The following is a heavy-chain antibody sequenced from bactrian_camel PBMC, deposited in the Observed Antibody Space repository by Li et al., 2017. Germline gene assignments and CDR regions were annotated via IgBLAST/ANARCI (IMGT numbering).Heavy chain of an antibody. Sequence: HVQLVESGGGSVEAGGSLRLSCAASRLTATRTCMGWFRQAPGKDRETVAVHYSATGGTYYVDSVKGRFTISQDKNTVYLQMNSLKPEDTGMYYCAARASWDGRRCAAAREDDFDYWGQGTQVTVS. CDR3: AARASWDGRRCAAAREDDFDY. CDR2: HYSATGGT. J-gene: IGHJ6*01. CDR1: RLTATRTC. D-gene: IGHD6*01. V-gene: IGHV3S1*01.